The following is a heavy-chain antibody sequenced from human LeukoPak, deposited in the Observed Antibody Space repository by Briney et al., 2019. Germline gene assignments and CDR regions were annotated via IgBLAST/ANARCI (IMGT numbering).Heavy chain of an antibody. Sequence: GGSLRLSCAASGFTLSSYSMNWVRQAPGKGLEWVSSISSSSSYIHYTDSVRGRFTISRDNTKKSLYLQMNSLRAEDTAVYYCARDRYDRSGYYDYWGQGTLVTVSS. CDR3: ARDRYDRSGYYDY. J-gene: IGHJ4*02. CDR1: GFTLSSYS. V-gene: IGHV3-21*01. CDR2: ISSSSSYI. D-gene: IGHD3-22*01.